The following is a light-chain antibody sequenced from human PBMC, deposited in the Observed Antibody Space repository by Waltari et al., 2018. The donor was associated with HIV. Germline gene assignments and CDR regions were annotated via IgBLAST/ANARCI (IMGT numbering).Light chain of an antibody. CDR1: SLRSYY. J-gene: IGLJ1*01. CDR3: NSRDSSGNPNYV. CDR2: GKN. Sequence: SSELTQDPAVSVALGQTVRITCQGDSLRSYYASWYQQKQGQAPVLVIYGKNNRPSGIPDRFSGSSSGNTASLTITGAQAEDEADYYCNSRDSSGNPNYVFGTGTKVTVL. V-gene: IGLV3-19*01.